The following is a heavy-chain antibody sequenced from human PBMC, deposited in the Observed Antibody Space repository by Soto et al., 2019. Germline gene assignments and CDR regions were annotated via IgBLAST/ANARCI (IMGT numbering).Heavy chain of an antibody. CDR2: ISAYNGNT. CDR3: ASDAIVGATSGGDD. J-gene: IGHJ4*02. Sequence: QVQPVQSGAEVKKPGASVKVSCKASGYTFTSYGISWVRQAPGQGLEWMGWISAYNGNTNYAQKLQGRVTMTTDTSAGTAYIERSSLSSDDTAVYYWASDAIVGATSGGDDWGRGTLVTVSS. D-gene: IGHD1-26*01. CDR1: GYTFTSYG. V-gene: IGHV1-18*01.